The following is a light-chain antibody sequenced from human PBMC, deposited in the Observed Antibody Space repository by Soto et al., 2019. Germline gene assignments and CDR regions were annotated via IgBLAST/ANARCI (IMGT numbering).Light chain of an antibody. V-gene: IGLV2-23*01. J-gene: IGLJ1*01. Sequence: QSAVTQPASVSGSPGQSITISCTGTSSDVGSYNLVSWYQQHPGKAPKLMIYEGSKRPSGVSNRFSGSKSGNTASLTISGLQAEDEADYYCCSSAGNSTRPYVFGTGTKVTVL. CDR2: EGS. CDR1: SSDVGSYNL. CDR3: CSSAGNSTRPYV.